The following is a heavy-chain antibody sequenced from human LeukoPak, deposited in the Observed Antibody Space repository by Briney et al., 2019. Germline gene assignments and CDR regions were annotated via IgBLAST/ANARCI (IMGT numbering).Heavy chain of an antibody. Sequence: GGSLRLSCAASGFTFSSYSMNWVRQAPGKGLEWVSSISSSSSYIYYADSVKGRFTISRDNARNSLYLQMTSLRAEDTAVYYCARVGRDGNSYGYVGFWGQGTQVTVSS. J-gene: IGHJ4*02. V-gene: IGHV3-21*04. CDR1: GFTFSSYS. CDR2: ISSSSSYI. D-gene: IGHD5-18*01. CDR3: ARVGRDGNSYGYVGF.